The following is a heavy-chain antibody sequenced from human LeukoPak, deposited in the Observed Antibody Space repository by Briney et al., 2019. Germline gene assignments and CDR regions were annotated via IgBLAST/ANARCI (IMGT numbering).Heavy chain of an antibody. D-gene: IGHD3-22*01. Sequence: PGGSLRLSCAASGISFSSFGMHWVRQAPGKGLEWVTFIRYDGHNKYYADSVKGRFTISRDNSKNTLYLQMNSLRPEDTAVYYCAKSQNYYDNSGYYYLDYWCQGNLVTVSS. CDR1: GISFSSFG. V-gene: IGHV3-30*02. J-gene: IGHJ4*02. CDR3: AKSQNYYDNSGYYYLDY. CDR2: IRYDGHNK.